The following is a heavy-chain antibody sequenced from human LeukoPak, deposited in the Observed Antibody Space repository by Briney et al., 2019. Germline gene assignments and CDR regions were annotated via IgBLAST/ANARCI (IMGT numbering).Heavy chain of an antibody. Sequence: ASVKVSCKVSGYTLTELSMHWVRQAPGKGLEWMGGFDPEDGETIYAQKFQGRVTMTEDTPTDTAYMELSSLRSEDTAVYYCATTGIAARPDLHYWGQGTLVTVSS. V-gene: IGHV1-24*01. CDR2: FDPEDGET. D-gene: IGHD6-6*01. CDR1: GYTLTELS. J-gene: IGHJ4*02. CDR3: ATTGIAARPDLHY.